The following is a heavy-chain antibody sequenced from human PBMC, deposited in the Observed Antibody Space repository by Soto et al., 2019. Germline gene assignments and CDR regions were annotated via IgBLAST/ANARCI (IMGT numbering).Heavy chain of an antibody. D-gene: IGHD3-3*01. CDR1: GYTFTSYY. CDR3: ARDGRPNYDFWSGYSDLGAFDI. Sequence: QVQLVQSGAEVKKPGASVKVSCKASGYTFTSYYMHWVRQAPGQGLEWMGIINPSGGSTSYAQKFQGRGTMTRDTSTSTVYMELSSLRSEDTAVYYCARDGRPNYDFWSGYSDLGAFDIWGQGTMVTVSS. V-gene: IGHV1-46*03. CDR2: INPSGGST. J-gene: IGHJ3*02.